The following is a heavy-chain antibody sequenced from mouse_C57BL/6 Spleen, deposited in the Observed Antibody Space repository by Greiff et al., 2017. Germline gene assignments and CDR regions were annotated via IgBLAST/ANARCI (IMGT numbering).Heavy chain of an antibody. CDR2: INYDGSST. J-gene: IGHJ4*01. V-gene: IGHV5-16*01. CDR3: ARDSTYYAMDY. D-gene: IGHD5-1*01. CDR1: GFTFSDYY. Sequence: EVHLVESEGGLVQPGSSMKLSCTASGFTFSDYYMAWVRQVPEKGLEWVANINYDGSSTYYLDSLKSRFIISRDNAKNILYLQMSSLKSEDTATYYCARDSTYYAMDYWGQGTSVTVSS.